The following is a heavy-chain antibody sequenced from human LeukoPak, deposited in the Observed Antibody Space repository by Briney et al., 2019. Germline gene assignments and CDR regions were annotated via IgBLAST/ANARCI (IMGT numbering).Heavy chain of an antibody. V-gene: IGHV3-23*01. J-gene: IGHJ4*02. D-gene: IGHD3-22*01. CDR1: GFTFDDYA. Sequence: GGSLRLSCAASGFTFDDYAMHWVRQAPGKGLEWVSGISGSGGSTYYADSVKGRFTISRDNSKNTLYVQMNNLRAEDTAVYYCAKRSYYDSSGYYFDYWGQGTLVTVSS. CDR2: ISGSGGST. CDR3: AKRSYYDSSGYYFDY.